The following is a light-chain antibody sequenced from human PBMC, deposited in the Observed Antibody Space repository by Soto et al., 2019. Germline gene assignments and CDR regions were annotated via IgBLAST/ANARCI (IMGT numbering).Light chain of an antibody. V-gene: IGLV2-18*02. CDR3: NSYTSGNTYV. Sequence: QSALTQPPSVSGSPGQSVAISCTGTSSDVGSYNRVSWYQQPPGTAPKLMIYEVSNRPSGVPDRFSGSKSGNTASLPISGLQPEDEADSYCNSYTSGNTYVFGTGTKLTVL. CDR2: EVS. J-gene: IGLJ1*01. CDR1: SSDVGSYNR.